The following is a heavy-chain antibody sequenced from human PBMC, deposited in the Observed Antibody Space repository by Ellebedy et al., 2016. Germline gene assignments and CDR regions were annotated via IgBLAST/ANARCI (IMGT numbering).Heavy chain of an antibody. D-gene: IGHD6-6*01. V-gene: IGHV1-3*01. J-gene: IGHJ4*02. Sequence: ASVKVSCKASGYTFTSYALHWVRQAPGQRLEWMGWINPGNGNTRYSQNFQGRVTITRDTSASTAYMELSSLRSEDTAVYYCAREARPGFPEDYWGQGTLVTVSS. CDR3: AREARPGFPEDY. CDR2: INPGNGNT. CDR1: GYTFTSYA.